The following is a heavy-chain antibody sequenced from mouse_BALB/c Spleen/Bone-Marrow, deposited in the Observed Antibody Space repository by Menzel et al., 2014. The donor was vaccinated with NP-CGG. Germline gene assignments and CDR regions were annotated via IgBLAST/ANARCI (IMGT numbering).Heavy chain of an antibody. CDR2: IYPGDGDI. Sequence: VQLQQSGAELVRPGSSVKISCKASGYAFSSYWMDWVQQRPGQGLEWIGQIYPGDGDINYNGKFKGKATLTADKSSGTAYMQFSSLTSEDSAVYFCARGDFDFEAWFTHWGQGTLVTVSA. J-gene: IGHJ3*01. V-gene: IGHV1-80*01. D-gene: IGHD2-4*01. CDR3: ARGDFDFEAWFTH. CDR1: GYAFSSYW.